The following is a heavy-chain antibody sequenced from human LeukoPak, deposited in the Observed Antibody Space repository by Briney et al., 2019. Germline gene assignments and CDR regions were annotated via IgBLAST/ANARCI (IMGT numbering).Heavy chain of an antibody. D-gene: IGHD6-13*01. CDR1: GFTFNSYS. CDR2: ISSSSSYL. Sequence: GGSLRLSCAASGFTFNSYSMNWVRQAPGKGLEWVSSISSSSSYLYYADSVKGRFTISRDNAKNSLYLQMNSLRAGDTAVYYCARDARRLSSSWYQVYFDYWGQGTLVTVSS. J-gene: IGHJ4*02. V-gene: IGHV3-21*01. CDR3: ARDARRLSSSWYQVYFDY.